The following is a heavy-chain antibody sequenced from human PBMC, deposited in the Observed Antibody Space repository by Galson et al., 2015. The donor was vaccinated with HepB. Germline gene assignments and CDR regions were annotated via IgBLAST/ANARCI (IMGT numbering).Heavy chain of an antibody. CDR2: IYYSGST. CDR1: GGSISSSSYY. Sequence: SETLSLTCTVSGGSISSSSYYWGWIRQPPGKGLEWIGSIYYSGSTYYNPSLKSQVTISVDTSKNQFSLKLSSVTAADTAVYYCARTPRGYSYGGIDYWGQGTLVTVSS. V-gene: IGHV4-39*01. CDR3: ARTPRGYSYGGIDY. J-gene: IGHJ4*02. D-gene: IGHD5-18*01.